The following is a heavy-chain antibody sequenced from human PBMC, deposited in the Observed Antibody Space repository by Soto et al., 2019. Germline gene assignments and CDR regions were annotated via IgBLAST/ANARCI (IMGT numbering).Heavy chain of an antibody. V-gene: IGHV4-4*02. CDR1: GGSISSSNW. Sequence: SETLSLTCAVSGGSISSSNWWSWVRQPPGKGLEWIGEIYHSGSTNYNPSLKSRVTISVDKSKNQFSLKLSSVTAADTAVYYCARQHYYDSSGYPNWFAPWGQGTLVTVS. D-gene: IGHD3-22*01. J-gene: IGHJ5*02. CDR2: IYHSGST. CDR3: ARQHYYDSSGYPNWFAP.